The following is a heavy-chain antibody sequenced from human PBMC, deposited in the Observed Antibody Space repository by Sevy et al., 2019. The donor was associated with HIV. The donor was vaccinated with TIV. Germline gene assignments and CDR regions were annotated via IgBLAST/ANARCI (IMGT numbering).Heavy chain of an antibody. J-gene: IGHJ4*02. CDR3: ARWDADRRWYFDY. CDR1: GFTFSSYS. D-gene: IGHD1-26*01. V-gene: IGHV3-21*01. CDR2: ISDTGSYI. Sequence: GGSLRLSCAASGFTFSSYSMNWVRQAPGKGLEWVPSISDTGSYIYHADSVKGRFTISRDNTKNTLYLQMNSLRAEDTAVYYCARWDADRRWYFDYWGQGTLVTASS.